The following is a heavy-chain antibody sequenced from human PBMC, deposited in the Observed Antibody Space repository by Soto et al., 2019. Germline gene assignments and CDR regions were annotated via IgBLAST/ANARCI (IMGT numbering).Heavy chain of an antibody. Sequence: ASVKVSCKASGGTFSSYAISWVRQAPGQGLEWMGGIIPIFGTANYAQKFQGRVTITADESTSTAYMELSSLRSEDTAVYYCARERSDRGVALPGPFDYWGQGTLVTVSS. CDR3: ARERSDRGVALPGPFDY. CDR2: IIPIFGTA. CDR1: GGTFSSYA. J-gene: IGHJ4*02. D-gene: IGHD3-22*01. V-gene: IGHV1-69*13.